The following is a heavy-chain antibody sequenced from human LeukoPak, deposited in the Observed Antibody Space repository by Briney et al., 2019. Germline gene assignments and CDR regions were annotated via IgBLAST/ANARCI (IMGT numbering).Heavy chain of an antibody. D-gene: IGHD2-15*01. V-gene: IGHV3-48*01. CDR1: GFTFSSYS. CDR3: ARSPRYCSGGSCYHGIFDY. Sequence: GGSLRLSCAASGFTFSSYSMNWVRQAPGKGLEWVSYISSSSSTIYYADSAKGRFTISRDNAKNSLYLQMNSLRAEDTAVYYCARSPRYCSGGSCYHGIFDYWGQGTLVTVSS. J-gene: IGHJ4*02. CDR2: ISSSSSTI.